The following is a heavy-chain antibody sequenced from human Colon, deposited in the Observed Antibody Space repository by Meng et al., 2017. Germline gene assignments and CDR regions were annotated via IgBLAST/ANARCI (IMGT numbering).Heavy chain of an antibody. J-gene: IGHJ4*02. CDR1: GFTFSSYE. Sequence: GESPKIPCAAPGFTFSSYEMNWVRQAPGKGLEWVSYISSSGSTIHYADPVKGRFTISRDNAKNSLYLPMNSLRARDTAVYYCARGAPRPVTMVRGVITRGFQHFDYWGQGTLVTVSS. D-gene: IGHD3-10*01. V-gene: IGHV3-48*03. CDR3: ARGAPRPVTMVRGVITRGFQHFDY. CDR2: ISSSGSTI.